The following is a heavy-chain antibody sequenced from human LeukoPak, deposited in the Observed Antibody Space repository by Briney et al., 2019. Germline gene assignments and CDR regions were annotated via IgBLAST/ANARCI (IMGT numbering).Heavy chain of an antibody. CDR3: ARHYSGTYYRFDS. CDR2: IYHSGST. J-gene: IGHJ4*02. CDR1: GDSISSSNW. V-gene: IGHV4-4*02. D-gene: IGHD1-26*01. Sequence: SGTLSLTCAVSGDSISSSNWWCWVRQPPGKGLQWIGEIYHSGSTNYNPSLKSRATTSVDKSKNQFSLKLTSVTAADTTVYYCARHYSGTYYRFDSWGQGTLVTVSS.